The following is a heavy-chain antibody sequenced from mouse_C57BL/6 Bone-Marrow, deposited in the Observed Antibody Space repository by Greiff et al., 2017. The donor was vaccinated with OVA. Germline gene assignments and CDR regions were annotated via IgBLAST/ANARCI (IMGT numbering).Heavy chain of an antibody. CDR1: GYAFSSSW. CDR3: GYGSSYDYAMDY. Sequence: VQLQQSGPELVKPGASVKISCKASGYAFSSSWMNWVKQRPGKGLEWIGRIYPGDGDTNYNGKFKGKATLTADKSSSTAYMQLSSLTSEDSAVYFCGYGSSYDYAMDYWGQGTSVTVSS. V-gene: IGHV1-82*01. J-gene: IGHJ4*01. D-gene: IGHD1-1*01. CDR2: IYPGDGDT.